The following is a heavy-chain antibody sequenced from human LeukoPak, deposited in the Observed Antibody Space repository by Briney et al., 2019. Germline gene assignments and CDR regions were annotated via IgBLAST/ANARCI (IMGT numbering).Heavy chain of an antibody. CDR3: ATSIAVAANGFDY. Sequence: SSVKVSCKVSGYTLTELSMHWVRQAPGKGLEWMGGFDPEDGEIIYAQKFQGRVSMTEDTSTDSAYMELSSLRSEDTAVYDCATSIAVAANGFDYWGQGTQVTVSS. V-gene: IGHV1-24*01. CDR1: GYTLTELS. CDR2: FDPEDGEI. J-gene: IGHJ4*02. D-gene: IGHD6-19*01.